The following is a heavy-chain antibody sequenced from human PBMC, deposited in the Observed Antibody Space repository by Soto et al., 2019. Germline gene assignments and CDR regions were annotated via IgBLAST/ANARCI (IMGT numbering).Heavy chain of an antibody. CDR2: VSAYNGER. CDR1: GYTFTNYG. D-gene: IGHD6-6*01. V-gene: IGHV1-18*01. Sequence: QVPLVQSGAEVKKPGASVKVSCKASGYTFTNYGINWVRQAPGQGLEWVGWVSAYNGERRYAQRVQARVIMTTDTSTTTAYMELRSLRSDDTAVYYCSRGTSIPASGDYWGQGTLVTVSS. J-gene: IGHJ4*01. CDR3: SRGTSIPASGDY.